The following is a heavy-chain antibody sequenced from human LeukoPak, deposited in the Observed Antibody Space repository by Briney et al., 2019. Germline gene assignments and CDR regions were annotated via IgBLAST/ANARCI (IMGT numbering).Heavy chain of an antibody. CDR1: GFTFSSYG. D-gene: IGHD6-19*01. CDR2: ISYDGSNK. CDR3: AKDEHSSGWYYFDY. Sequence: GGSLRLSCAASGFTFSSYGMHWVRQAPGKGLEWVAVISYDGSNKYYADSVKGRFTISRDNSKNTLYLQMNSLRAEDTAVYYCAKDEHSSGWYYFDYWGQGTLVIVSS. J-gene: IGHJ4*02. V-gene: IGHV3-30*18.